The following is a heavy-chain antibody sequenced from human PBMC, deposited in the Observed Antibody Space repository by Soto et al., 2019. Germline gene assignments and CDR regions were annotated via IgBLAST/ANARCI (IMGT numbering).Heavy chain of an antibody. V-gene: IGHV5-51*01. CDR3: AASIFYYGMDV. CDR1: GYTFTNYW. CDR2: IYPGDSDT. J-gene: IGHJ6*02. Sequence: PGESLKISCKGSGYTFTNYWIGWVRQMPGKGPEWMGIIYPGDSDTKYSPSFQGQVTISADKSITTTYLQWSSLKASDTAIYYCAASIFYYGMDVWGQGTTVTVS.